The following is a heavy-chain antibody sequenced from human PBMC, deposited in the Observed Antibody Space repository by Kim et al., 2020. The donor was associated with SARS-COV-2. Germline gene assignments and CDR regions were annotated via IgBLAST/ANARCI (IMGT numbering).Heavy chain of an antibody. CDR3: ARAPPNWRPIDY. CDR2: IYDSDNT. D-gene: IGHD1-20*01. CDR1: GGSMSPHY. V-gene: IGHV4-59*11. Sequence: SETLSLTCTVSGGSMSPHYWSWVRQAPGKGLEWIGYIYDSDNTDYNPSFKSRVIISADRSRNQFSLSLISVSAADTAIYYCARAPPNWRPIDYLGQETLV. J-gene: IGHJ4*02.